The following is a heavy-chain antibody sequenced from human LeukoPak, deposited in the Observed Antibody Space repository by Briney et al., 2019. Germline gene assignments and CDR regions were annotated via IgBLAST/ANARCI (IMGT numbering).Heavy chain of an antibody. V-gene: IGHV3-23*01. J-gene: IGHJ3*02. CDR1: GFTFSNYA. CDR3: AKAQGYIDPFDI. D-gene: IGHD1-1*01. CDR2: ISGGGDRT. Sequence: GSLRLSCAASGFTFSNYAVGWVRQAPGKGLEWVSSISGGGDRTFYADSVKGRSTISRDNSKNTLYVQMNSLRDEDTAIYFCAKAQGYIDPFDIWGQGTPVTVSS.